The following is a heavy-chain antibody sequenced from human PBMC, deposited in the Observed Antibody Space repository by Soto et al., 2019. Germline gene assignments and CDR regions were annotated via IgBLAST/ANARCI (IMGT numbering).Heavy chain of an antibody. CDR3: ARDLNNWNYNYGMDV. CDR2: IYYSGST. V-gene: IGHV4-59*12. CDR1: GGSISNYY. Sequence: SETLSLTCTVSGGSISNYYWTWIRQPPGKGLEWIGYIYYSGSTNYNPSLKSRVTISVDKSKNQFSLKLSSVTAADTAVYYCARDLNNWNYNYGMDVWGQGTTVTVSS. J-gene: IGHJ6*02. D-gene: IGHD1-7*01.